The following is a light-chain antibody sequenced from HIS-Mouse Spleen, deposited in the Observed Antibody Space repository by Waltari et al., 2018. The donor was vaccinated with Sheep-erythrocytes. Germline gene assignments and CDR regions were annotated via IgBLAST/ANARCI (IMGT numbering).Light chain of an antibody. J-gene: IGLJ1*01. Sequence: QSALTQPRSVSGSPGQSGTISCTGTSSDVGGYNYVSWYQQHPGKAPKLMIYDVSKRPSGVPDRFSGSKSGNTASLTISGLQAEDEADYYCCSYAGSYNHVFATGTKVTVL. V-gene: IGLV2-11*01. CDR1: SSDVGGYNY. CDR3: CSYAGSYNHV. CDR2: DVS.